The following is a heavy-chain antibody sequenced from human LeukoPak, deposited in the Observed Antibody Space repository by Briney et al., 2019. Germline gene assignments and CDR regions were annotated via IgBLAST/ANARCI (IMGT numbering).Heavy chain of an antibody. CDR2: IKQDGSEK. D-gene: IGHD6-13*01. CDR3: ARASIAAGPYYFDH. V-gene: IGHV3-7*01. Sequence: PGGSLRLSCAASGFTFSSYWMSWVRQAPGKGLEWVANIKQDGSEKYYVGSVKGRFTISRDNAKNSLYLQMNSLRAADTAVYYGARASIAAGPYYFDHGDQGPLVTVSS. CDR1: GFTFSSYW. J-gene: IGHJ4*02.